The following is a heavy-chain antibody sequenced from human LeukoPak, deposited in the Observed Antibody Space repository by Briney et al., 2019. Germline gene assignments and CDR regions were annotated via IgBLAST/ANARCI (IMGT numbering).Heavy chain of an antibody. CDR2: ISSTGGTT. V-gene: IGHV3-23*01. CDR3: ARARKSGGITMIRGVKDRGWFDP. Sequence: GGSLRLSCAASGITFSSYGMSWVRQAPGKGLEWVSSISSTGGTTYYADSVKGRFTISRDNSKNTLYLQMNSLRAEDTAVYYCARARKSGGITMIRGVKDRGWFDPWGQGTLVTVSS. CDR1: GITFSSYG. D-gene: IGHD3-10*01. J-gene: IGHJ5*02.